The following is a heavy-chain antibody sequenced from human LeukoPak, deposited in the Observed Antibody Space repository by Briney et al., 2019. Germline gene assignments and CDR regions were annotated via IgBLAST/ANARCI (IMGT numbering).Heavy chain of an antibody. CDR3: ARRQRGLIAAAGRGFDY. V-gene: IGHV4-34*01. J-gene: IGHJ4*02. CDR1: GGSFSGYY. CDR2: INHSGST. D-gene: IGHD6-13*01. Sequence: SETLSLTCAVYGGSFSGYYWSWIRQPPGKGLEWIGEINHSGSTNYSPSLKSRVTISVDTSKNQFSLKLSSVTAADTAVYYCARRQRGLIAAAGRGFDYWGQGTLVTVSS.